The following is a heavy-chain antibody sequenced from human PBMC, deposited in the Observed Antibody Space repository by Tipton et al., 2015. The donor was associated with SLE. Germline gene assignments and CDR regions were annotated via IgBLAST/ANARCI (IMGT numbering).Heavy chain of an antibody. D-gene: IGHD3-16*01. J-gene: IGHJ3*02. CDR1: GGSFSGYY. Sequence: GLVKPSETLSLTCAVYGGSFSGYYWSWIRQAPGKGLEWVSSISSSSSYIYYADSVKGRFTISRDNAKNSLYLQMNSLRAEDTAVYYCARESWVWGFYAFDIWGQGTMVTVSS. V-gene: IGHV3-21*01. CDR3: ARESWVWGFYAFDI. CDR2: ISSSSSYI.